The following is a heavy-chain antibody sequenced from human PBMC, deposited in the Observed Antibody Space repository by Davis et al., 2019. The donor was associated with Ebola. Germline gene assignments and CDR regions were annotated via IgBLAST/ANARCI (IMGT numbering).Heavy chain of an antibody. CDR2: IIPIFGTA. Sequence: AASVKVSCKASGSTFSSYAISWVRQAPGQGLEWMGGIIPIFGTANYAQKFQGRVTITADKSTSTAYMELSSLRSEDTAVYYCARDLGYDFWSGPDYWGQGTLVTVSS. CDR1: GSTFSSYA. J-gene: IGHJ4*02. V-gene: IGHV1-69*06. D-gene: IGHD3-3*01. CDR3: ARDLGYDFWSGPDY.